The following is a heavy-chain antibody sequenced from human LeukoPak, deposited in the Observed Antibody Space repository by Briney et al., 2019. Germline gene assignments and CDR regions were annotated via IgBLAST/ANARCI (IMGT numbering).Heavy chain of an antibody. CDR3: ARAGYGGYISYYSIDV. CDR1: GFTFSSYW. V-gene: IGHV3-7*01. D-gene: IGHD4-17*01. CDR2: IKHDGSEK. J-gene: IGHJ6*02. Sequence: GGSLRLSCAASGFTFSSYWMTWVRQAPGKGLEWVAHIKHDGSEKYSVDSVKGRFTISRDNARNSLYLQMNSLRAEDTAVYYCARAGYGGYISYYSIDVWGQGTTVTVSS.